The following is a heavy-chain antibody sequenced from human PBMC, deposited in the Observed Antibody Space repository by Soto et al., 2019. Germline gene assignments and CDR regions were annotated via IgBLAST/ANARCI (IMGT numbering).Heavy chain of an antibody. Sequence: EVQLVESGGGLVKPGGSLRLSCAASGFTFSNAWMSWVRQAPGKGLEWVGRIKSKTDGGTTDYAAPVKGRFTISRDDSKNTLYLQMNSLKTEDTAVYYCTTDYSSSWPPNYWGQGTLVTVSS. CDR2: IKSKTDGGTT. J-gene: IGHJ4*02. CDR3: TTDYSSSWPPNY. D-gene: IGHD6-13*01. V-gene: IGHV3-15*01. CDR1: GFTFSNAW.